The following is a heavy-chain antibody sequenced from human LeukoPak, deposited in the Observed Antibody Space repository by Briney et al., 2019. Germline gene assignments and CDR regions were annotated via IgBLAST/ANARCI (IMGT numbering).Heavy chain of an antibody. D-gene: IGHD3-16*01. CDR2: ISSSSSTI. CDR3: ATRARGGVSDY. J-gene: IGHJ4*02. Sequence: GGSLRLSCAASGFTFSSYSVNWVRQAPGKGLEWVSYISSSSSTIYYADSVKGRFTISRDNAKNSLYLQMNSLRAEDTALYYCATRARGGVSDYWGQGTPVTVSS. V-gene: IGHV3-48*01. CDR1: GFTFSSYS.